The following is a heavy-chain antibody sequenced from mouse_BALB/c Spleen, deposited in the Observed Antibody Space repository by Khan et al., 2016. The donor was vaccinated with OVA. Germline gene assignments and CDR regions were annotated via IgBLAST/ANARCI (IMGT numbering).Heavy chain of an antibody. Sequence: QVPLTPSGPELVRPGASVKMSCKASGYTFTSYWMHWVKQRPGQGLEWIGMIDPSNSETRLNQKFKDKATLNVDKSSNTAYMQLSSLTSEDSAVDDSARHDYGGCTYWGQGTLVTVSA. CDR3: ARHDYGGCTY. CDR2: IDPSNSET. J-gene: IGHJ3*01. V-gene: IGHV1S127*01. D-gene: IGHD2-4*01. CDR1: GYTFTSYW.